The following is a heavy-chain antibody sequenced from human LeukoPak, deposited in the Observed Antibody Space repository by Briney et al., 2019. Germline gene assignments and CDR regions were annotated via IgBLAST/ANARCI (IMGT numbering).Heavy chain of an antibody. CDR1: GFTFSSYG. V-gene: IGHV3-30*03. Sequence: GGSLRLSCAASGFTFSSYGMHWVRQAPGKGLEWVAVISYDGSNKYYADSVKGRFTISRDNSKNTLYLQMNSLRAEDTAVYCCATKTSGYFDAFDIWGQGTMVTVSS. CDR2: ISYDGSNK. D-gene: IGHD3-3*01. CDR3: ATKTSGYFDAFDI. J-gene: IGHJ3*02.